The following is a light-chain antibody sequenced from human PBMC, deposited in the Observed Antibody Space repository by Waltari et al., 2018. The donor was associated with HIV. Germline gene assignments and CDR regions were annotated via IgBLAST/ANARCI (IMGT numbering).Light chain of an antibody. V-gene: IGLV1-40*01. CDR3: QSYDRSLSASVV. J-gene: IGLJ2*01. CDR2: GNK. CDR1: SSHIGAASD. Sequence: QSVLTQPPSVSGAPGQRVTISCTCCSSHIGAASDVHWSQQIPGTAPKLLISGNKNRPSGVPDRFSASKSGTSASLAITGLQAEDEADYFCQSYDRSLSASVVFGGGTKLTVL.